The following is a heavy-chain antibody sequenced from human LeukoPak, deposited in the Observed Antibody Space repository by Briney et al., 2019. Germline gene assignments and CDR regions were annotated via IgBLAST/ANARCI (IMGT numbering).Heavy chain of an antibody. CDR1: GGSISNNNYY. V-gene: IGHV4-39*01. CDR3: ATWGTAKTGFDY. D-gene: IGHD3-16*01. Sequence: SETLSLTCTVSGGSISNNNYYWAWIRQPPGKGLECIGSIYYSGSPYYNPSLKSRVTISVDTSKNQFSLRLSSVTAADTAVYYCATWGTAKTGFDYWGQGTLVTVSS. J-gene: IGHJ4*02. CDR2: IYYSGSP.